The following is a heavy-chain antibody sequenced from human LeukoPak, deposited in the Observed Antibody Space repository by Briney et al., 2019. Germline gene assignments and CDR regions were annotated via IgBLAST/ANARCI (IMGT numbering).Heavy chain of an antibody. CDR3: ARGSVYGDFDY. CDR1: GYSFTGHY. D-gene: IGHD5/OR15-5a*01. V-gene: IGHV1-2*02. CDR2: INPKSGGT. Sequence: ASVKVSCKASGYSFTGHYMHWVRQAPGQGLEWMGWINPKSGGTNYAQKFQGRVTMTRDTSISTAYMDMSSLRSDDTAVYYCARGSVYGDFDYWGQGTLVTVSS. J-gene: IGHJ4*02.